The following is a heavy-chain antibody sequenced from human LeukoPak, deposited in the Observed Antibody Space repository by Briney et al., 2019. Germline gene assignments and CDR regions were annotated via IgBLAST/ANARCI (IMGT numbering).Heavy chain of an antibody. CDR2: IKSKTDGGTT. CDR3: TTYYYDSSGYQDY. CDR1: GFTFSNAW. J-gene: IGHJ4*02. D-gene: IGHD3-22*01. V-gene: IGHV3-15*01. Sequence: GGSLRLSCAASGFTFSNAWMSWVRQAPGKGLEWVGRIKSKTDGGTTDYAAPVKGRFTISRDDPKNTLYLQMNSLKTEDTAVYYCTTYYYDSSGYQDYWGQGTLVTVSS.